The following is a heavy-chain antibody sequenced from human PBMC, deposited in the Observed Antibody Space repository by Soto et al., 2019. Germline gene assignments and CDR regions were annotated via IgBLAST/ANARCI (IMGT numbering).Heavy chain of an antibody. J-gene: IGHJ6*02. Sequence: ASVKVSCKASGYTFTSYDIKWVRQSTGQGLEWMGWINPNSGNTGYAQKFQGRVTMTRNTSISTAYMELSSLRSEDTAVYYCARGKRYVCVCYYYVYYYGMAVWGQGSTVT. D-gene: IGHD3-22*01. CDR2: INPNSGNT. CDR3: ARGKRYVCVCYYYVYYYGMAV. V-gene: IGHV1-8*01. CDR1: GYTFTSYD.